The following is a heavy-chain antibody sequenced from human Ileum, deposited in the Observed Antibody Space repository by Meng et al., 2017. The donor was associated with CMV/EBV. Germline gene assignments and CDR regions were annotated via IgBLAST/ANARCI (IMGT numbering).Heavy chain of an antibody. J-gene: IGHJ4*02. CDR1: GYTFTTHA. V-gene: IGHV1-3*04. CDR3: ARELYGGYWDY. CDR2: INTGNGDT. Sequence: SCKASGYTFTTHAIHWVRQAPGQSLEWMGSINTGNGDTDYSQRFRGRVVLTRETSASTAYMEMSSLTSEDTAVYYCARELYGGYWDYWGQGTLVTVSS. D-gene: IGHD4/OR15-4a*01.